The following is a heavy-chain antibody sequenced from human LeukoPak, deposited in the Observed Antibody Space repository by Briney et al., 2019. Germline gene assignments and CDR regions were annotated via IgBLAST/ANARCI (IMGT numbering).Heavy chain of an antibody. V-gene: IGHV1-8*01. CDR2: MHPNSGKT. CDR1: GHTFSSYE. D-gene: IGHD4-23*01. Sequence: ASVKVSCKASGHTFSSYEINWVRQAPGQGLEWVGWMHPNSGKTGYAQKFQGRVTMTSDTSIGTAFMELSSLRSDDTAIFYCARGHYGGNRYFDNWGQGTLVTVSS. CDR3: ARGHYGGNRYFDN. J-gene: IGHJ4*02.